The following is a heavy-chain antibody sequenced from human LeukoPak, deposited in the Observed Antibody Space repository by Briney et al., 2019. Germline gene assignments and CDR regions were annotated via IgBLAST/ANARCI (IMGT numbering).Heavy chain of an antibody. CDR1: GFTFSSYG. CDR2: ISYDGSNK. CDR3: AKDFGRAGAGDPYYYHGKDG. V-gene: IGHV3-30*18. J-gene: IGHJ6*02. D-gene: IGHD6-19*01. Sequence: GRSLRLSCAASGFTFSSYGMHWVRQAPGKGLEWVAVISYDGSNKYYADSVKGRFTISRDNSKNTLYLQMNSLRGEDTAVYYRAKDFGRAGAGDPYYYHGKDGWGQGTTVTVSS.